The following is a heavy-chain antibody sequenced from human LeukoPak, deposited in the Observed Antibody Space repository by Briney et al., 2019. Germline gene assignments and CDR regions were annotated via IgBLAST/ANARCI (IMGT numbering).Heavy chain of an antibody. V-gene: IGHV3-30*18. D-gene: IGHD1-26*01. Sequence: GRSLRLSCAASGFVFNDYAMHWVRQAPGKGQEWVAVVSYDGSYKYYADSVKGRFTISRDNSKNTLSLQMNSLRTEDTAVFYCAKGSGSYLESYFDYWGQGTLVTVSS. J-gene: IGHJ4*02. CDR1: GFVFNDYA. CDR2: VSYDGSYK. CDR3: AKGSGSYLESYFDY.